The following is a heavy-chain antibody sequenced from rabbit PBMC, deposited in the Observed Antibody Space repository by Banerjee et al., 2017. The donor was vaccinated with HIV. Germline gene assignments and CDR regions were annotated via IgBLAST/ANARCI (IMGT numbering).Heavy chain of an antibody. CDR1: GFSFSSSYW. Sequence: QSLEESGGDLVKPGASLTLTCTASGFSFSSSYWICWVRQAPGKGLEWIACIDAGSYGTPSYASWAKGRFTISSHNAQNTLYLQLNSLTAADTATYFCARDRYDSYGDGAVFGMDLRGPGTLVTVS. D-gene: IGHD6-1*01. V-gene: IGHV1S40*01. CDR2: IDAGSYGTP. J-gene: IGHJ6*01. CDR3: ARDRYDSYGDGAVFGMDL.